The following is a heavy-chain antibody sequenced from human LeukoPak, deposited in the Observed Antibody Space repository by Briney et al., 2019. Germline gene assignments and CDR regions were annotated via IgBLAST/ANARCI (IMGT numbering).Heavy chain of an antibody. CDR1: GYTFTSYA. CDR3: ARWRSYCSSTSCYRNDNFDY. J-gene: IGHJ4*02. CDR2: INAGNGNT. V-gene: IGHV1-3*01. D-gene: IGHD2-2*02. Sequence: ASVKVSCKASGYTFTSYAMHWVRQAPGQRLEWMGWINAGNGNTKYSQKFQGRVTMTTDTSTSTAYMELRGLRSDDTAVYYCARWRSYCSSTSCYRNDNFDYWGQGTLVTVSS.